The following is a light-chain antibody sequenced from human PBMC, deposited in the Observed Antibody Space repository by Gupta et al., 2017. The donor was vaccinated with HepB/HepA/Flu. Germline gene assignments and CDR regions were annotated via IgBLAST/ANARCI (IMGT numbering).Light chain of an antibody. J-gene: IGKJ1*01. CDR1: QSVSSSY. V-gene: IGKV3-20*01. CDR2: GAS. Sequence: EIVLTQSPGTLSLSPGDRATLSCRASQSVSSSYLAWYQQKPGQAPRLLIYGASSRATGIPDRFSGSGSGTDFTITISRLEPEDFAVYYCQQYGSSWTFGQGTKVEIK. CDR3: QQYGSSWT.